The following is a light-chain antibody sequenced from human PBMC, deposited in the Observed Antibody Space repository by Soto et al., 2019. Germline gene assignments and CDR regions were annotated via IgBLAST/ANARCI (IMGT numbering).Light chain of an antibody. CDR1: QGVSSY. V-gene: IGKV3D-11*01. J-gene: IGKJ4*01. Sequence: EIVLTQSPATLSLSPGERATLSCRASQGVSSYLAWYQQKPGQAPRLLIYDASNRATGIPARFSGSGPGTDFTLTISSLEPEDFAGYYCQPRSTFFGGGTKVEIK. CDR2: DAS. CDR3: QPRSTF.